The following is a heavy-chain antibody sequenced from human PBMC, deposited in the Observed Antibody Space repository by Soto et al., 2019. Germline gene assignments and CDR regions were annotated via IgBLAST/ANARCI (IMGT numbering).Heavy chain of an antibody. V-gene: IGHV1-69*06. CDR2: IIPIFATP. D-gene: IGHD3-3*01. CDR3: ARDLSAVKRFESFKYYRMDV. Sequence: QVQLMQSGAEVRKPGSSVTVSCKASGGTFSSNPISWVRQAPGQGLEWMGGIIPIFATPHYARRFLDRVTLTADRSTNTAVMELTGLTSEDTAIYYCARDLSAVKRFESFKYYRMDVWGQGTTVTVS. J-gene: IGHJ6*02. CDR1: GGTFSSNP.